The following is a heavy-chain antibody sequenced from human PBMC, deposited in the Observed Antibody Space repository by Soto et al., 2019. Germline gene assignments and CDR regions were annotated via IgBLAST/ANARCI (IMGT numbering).Heavy chain of an antibody. Sequence: SETLSLTCTVSGGSISSYYWSWIRQPPGKGLEWIGYIYYSGSTNCNPSLKSRVTISVDTSKNQFSLKLSSVTAADTAVYYCARAGGLLWFGEPPYFDPWGQGTLVTVSS. V-gene: IGHV4-59*01. CDR2: IYYSGST. CDR3: ARAGGLLWFGEPPYFDP. D-gene: IGHD3-10*01. CDR1: GGSISSYY. J-gene: IGHJ5*02.